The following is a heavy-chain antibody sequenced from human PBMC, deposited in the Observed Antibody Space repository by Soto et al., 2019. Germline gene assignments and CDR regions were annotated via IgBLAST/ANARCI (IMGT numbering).Heavy chain of an antibody. V-gene: IGHV2-5*02. CDR3: ANPGPSSSGYYFDY. CDR2: IYWDDDK. D-gene: IGHD6-6*01. Sequence: SGPTLVNPTQTLALTCTFSGFSLSTRGVAVAWIRPPPGKALDWLALIYWDDDKRYSPSLKSRLTITKDTSKHQVVMTFTNMYLVDPATYYCANPGPSSSGYYFDYWGQGTLVTVSS. CDR1: GFSLSTRGVA. J-gene: IGHJ4*02.